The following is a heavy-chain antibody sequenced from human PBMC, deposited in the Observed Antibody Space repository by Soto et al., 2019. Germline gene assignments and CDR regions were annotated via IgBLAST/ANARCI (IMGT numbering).Heavy chain of an antibody. V-gene: IGHV4-59*08. Sequence: SETLSLTCTVSGGSISRYYWSWIRQSPGKGLEWIGYIYHTGTTDYNPSLKSRVTISVDTSKKQFSLRLRSVTAADTAFYYCARLSAGHGDNHDYWGQGTLVTVS. CDR3: ARLSAGHGDNHDY. J-gene: IGHJ4*02. CDR2: IYHTGTT. CDR1: GGSISRYY. D-gene: IGHD4-17*01.